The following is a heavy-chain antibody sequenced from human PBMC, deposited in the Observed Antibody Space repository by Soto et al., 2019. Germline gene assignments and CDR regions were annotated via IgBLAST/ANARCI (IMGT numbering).Heavy chain of an antibody. D-gene: IGHD1-26*01. CDR1: GYSFTSYW. J-gene: IGHJ2*01. CDR2: IYPGDSDT. V-gene: IGHV5-51*01. Sequence: GESLKISCKGSGYSFTSYWIGWVRQMPGKGLERMGIIYPGDSDTRYSPSFQGQVTISADKSISTAYLQWSSLKASVTAMYYCARNQGIPQGGWYFDLWGRGTLVTVSS. CDR3: ARNQGIPQGGWYFDL.